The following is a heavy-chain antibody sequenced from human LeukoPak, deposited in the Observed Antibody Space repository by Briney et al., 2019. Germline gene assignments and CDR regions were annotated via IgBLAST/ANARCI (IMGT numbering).Heavy chain of an antibody. Sequence: SQTLSLTCTVSGGSISSGSYYWSWIRQPAGKGLEWIGRIYTSGSTNYNPSLKSRVTISVDTSKNQFSLKLSSVTAADTAVYYRARADYYGSGSYYWVAGWFDPWGQGTLVTVSS. J-gene: IGHJ5*02. CDR1: GGSISSGSYY. V-gene: IGHV4-61*02. D-gene: IGHD3-10*01. CDR3: ARADYYGSGSYYWVAGWFDP. CDR2: IYTSGST.